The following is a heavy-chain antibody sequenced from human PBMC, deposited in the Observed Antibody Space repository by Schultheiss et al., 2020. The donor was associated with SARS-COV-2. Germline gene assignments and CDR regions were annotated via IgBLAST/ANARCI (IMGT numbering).Heavy chain of an antibody. V-gene: IGHV1-8*01. CDR3: ARGPVGSGSYYLTSFDY. J-gene: IGHJ4*02. CDR2: MNPNSGNT. D-gene: IGHD1-26*01. Sequence: ASVKVSCNASGYTFTSYDINWVRQATGQGLEWMGWMNPNSGNTGYAQKFQGRVTMTRNTSISTAYMELSSLRSEDTAVYYCARGPVGSGSYYLTSFDYWGQGTLVTVSS. CDR1: GYTFTSYD.